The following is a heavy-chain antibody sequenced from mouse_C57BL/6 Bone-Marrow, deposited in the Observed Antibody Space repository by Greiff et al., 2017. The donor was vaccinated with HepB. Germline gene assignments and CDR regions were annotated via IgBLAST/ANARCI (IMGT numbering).Heavy chain of an antibody. J-gene: IGHJ1*03. CDR3: ARSGFTTASYWYFDV. CDR2: IFPGSGST. CDR1: GYTFTDYY. V-gene: IGHV1-75*01. D-gene: IGHD1-2*01. Sequence: VQLQQSGPELVKPGASVKISCKASGYTFTDYYINWVKQRPGQGLEWIGWIFPGSGSTYYNEKFKGKATLTVDKSSSTAYMLLSSLTSEDSAVYFCARSGFTTASYWYFDVWGTGTTVTVSS.